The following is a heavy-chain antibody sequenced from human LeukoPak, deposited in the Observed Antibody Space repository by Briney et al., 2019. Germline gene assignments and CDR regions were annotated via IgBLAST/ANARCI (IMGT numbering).Heavy chain of an antibody. D-gene: IGHD3-10*01. Sequence: GGSLRLSCAASGFTVSSNYMSWVRQAPGKGLEWVSAIYSGGRTYYAGSVKGRFTISRDNSKNTLYLQMNSLRVEDTAVYFCARIVGELEMSFDYWGQGTLVTVSS. CDR1: GFTVSSNY. CDR3: ARIVGELEMSFDY. V-gene: IGHV3-66*01. CDR2: IYSGGRT. J-gene: IGHJ4*02.